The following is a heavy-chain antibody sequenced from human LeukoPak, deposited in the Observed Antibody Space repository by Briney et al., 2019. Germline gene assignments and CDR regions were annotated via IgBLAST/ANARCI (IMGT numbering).Heavy chain of an antibody. D-gene: IGHD3-22*01. J-gene: IGHJ3*02. V-gene: IGHV1-69*13. Sequence: SVKVSCKASGGTFSSYAISWVRQAPGQGLEWMGGIIPIFGTANYAQKFQGRVTITADESTSTAYMELSSLRSEDTAVYYCARPPDTSGYHDVFDIWGQGTMVTVSS. CDR2: IIPIFGTA. CDR1: GGTFSSYA. CDR3: ARPPDTSGYHDVFDI.